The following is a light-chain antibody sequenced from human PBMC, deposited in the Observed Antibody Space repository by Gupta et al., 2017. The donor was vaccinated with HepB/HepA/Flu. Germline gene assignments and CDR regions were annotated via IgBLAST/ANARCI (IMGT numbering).Light chain of an antibody. CDR2: KVS. J-gene: IGKJ5*01. Sequence: DVVMTQSPLSLPVTLGQPASISCRSSQSFVHTDGNTYLNWFHQRPGHSPRRIIFKVSNRDSGVTDRFSGSGEGNLFTFDSSRGEDEDVGLYYGMQGKPPVTFGQGTLLE. CDR3: MQGKPPVT. V-gene: IGKV2-30*02. CDR1: QSFVHTDGNTY.